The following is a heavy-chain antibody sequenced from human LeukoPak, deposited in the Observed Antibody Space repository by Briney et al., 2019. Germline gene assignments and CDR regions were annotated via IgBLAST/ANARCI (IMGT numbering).Heavy chain of an antibody. V-gene: IGHV1-18*04. CDR2: ISAYNGNT. Sequence: ASVKVSCKASGYTFTSYGISWVRQAPGQGLEWMGWISAYNGNTNYAQKLQGRVTMTTDTSTSTAYMELRSLRSDDTAVYYCAGCNYGDYGRVQSDYWGQGTLVTVSS. J-gene: IGHJ4*02. CDR1: GYTFTSYG. CDR3: AGCNYGDYGRVQSDY. D-gene: IGHD4-17*01.